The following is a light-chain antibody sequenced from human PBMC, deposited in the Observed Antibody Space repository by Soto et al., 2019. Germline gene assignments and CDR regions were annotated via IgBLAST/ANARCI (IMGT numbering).Light chain of an antibody. CDR2: ENN. CDR1: SSNIGNNY. CDR3: QSYDSSLSGSRV. Sequence: QSVLTQPPSVSAAPGQKVTISCSGSSSNIGNNYVSWYQQLPGTAPKLLIYENNKRPSGIPDRFSGSKSGTSATLGITGLQTGDEADYYCQSYDSSLSGSRVFGGGTKLTVL. V-gene: IGLV1-51*01. J-gene: IGLJ3*02.